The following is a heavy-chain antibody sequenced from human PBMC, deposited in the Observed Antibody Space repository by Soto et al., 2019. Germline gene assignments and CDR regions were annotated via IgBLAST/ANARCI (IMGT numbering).Heavy chain of an antibody. CDR3: ARGIESVTATHIFYYYAMAV. D-gene: IGHD2-21*01. J-gene: IGHJ6*02. CDR2: VSANNGHT. V-gene: IGHV1-18*01. CDR1: GFTFSNYG. Sequence: ASVKVSCKASGFTFSNYGLNWVRQAPGQGLEWMGWVSANNGHTNYAQNLQGRVSMTTDTSTSTAYMELRGLRFDYTALYYCARGIESVTATHIFYYYAMAVWAQGTTVTVSS.